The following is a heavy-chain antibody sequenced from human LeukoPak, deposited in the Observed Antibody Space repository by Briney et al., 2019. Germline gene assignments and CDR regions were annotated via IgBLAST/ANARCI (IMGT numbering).Heavy chain of an antibody. J-gene: IGHJ4*02. CDR2: IKQDGTEE. D-gene: IGHD2-2*01. CDR3: ARDPCHGALDY. V-gene: IGHV3-7*03. CDR1: GFTFSSSW. Sequence: GGSLRLSCVASGFTFSSSWMSWVRRAPGKGLEWVANIKQDGTEEYYVDSVRGRFSISKDNAKNSLYLQMTSLRAEDTAVYYCARDPCHGALDYWGQGALVTVSS.